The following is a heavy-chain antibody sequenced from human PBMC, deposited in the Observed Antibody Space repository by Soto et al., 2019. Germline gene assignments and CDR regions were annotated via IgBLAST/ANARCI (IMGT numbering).Heavy chain of an antibody. CDR1: GFPFSSYV. J-gene: IGHJ4*02. Sequence: AGGSLRLSCAASGFPFSSYVMSWVRQAPGKGLEWVSGISGGGSNTFYADYAKGRFTISRDNSKNTLLLQMNSLGAEDTAVYYCAKDSNKYSSSLRGRYFDYWGQGIGVTVSS. CDR2: ISGGGSNT. D-gene: IGHD4-4*01. CDR3: AKDSNKYSSSLRGRYFDY. V-gene: IGHV3-23*01.